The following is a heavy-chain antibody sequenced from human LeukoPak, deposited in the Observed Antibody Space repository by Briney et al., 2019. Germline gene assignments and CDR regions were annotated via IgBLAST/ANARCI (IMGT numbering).Heavy chain of an antibody. CDR2: IWYEGSTK. J-gene: IGHJ6*02. V-gene: IGHV3-33*01. Sequence: PGGSLRLSCAASGFTFSRYGMHRVRQAPGKGLEGVAAIWYEGSTKYYVDSVKGRFTISRDNSKNTLYLQMNSLRVEDTAVYYCAREQKWFGESSSRGDPYYYGMDVWGQGTTVTVSS. CDR1: GFTFSRYG. CDR3: AREQKWFGESSSRGDPYYYGMDV. D-gene: IGHD3-10*01.